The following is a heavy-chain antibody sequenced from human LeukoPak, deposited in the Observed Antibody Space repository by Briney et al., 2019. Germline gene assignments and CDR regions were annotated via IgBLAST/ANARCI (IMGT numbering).Heavy chain of an antibody. D-gene: IGHD1-7*01. J-gene: IGHJ4*02. CDR2: IKQDGSEK. CDR3: ARGWNYAFRFDY. Sequence: PGGSLRLSSAAYGFSVSDYWMTWVRQAPGTGLEWVAHIKQDGSEKYYVDSIKGRFTISRDNAKNLVYRQMNSLRAEDTAVYYCARGWNYAFRFDYWGQGTLVTVSS. V-gene: IGHV3-7*01. CDR1: GFSVSDYW.